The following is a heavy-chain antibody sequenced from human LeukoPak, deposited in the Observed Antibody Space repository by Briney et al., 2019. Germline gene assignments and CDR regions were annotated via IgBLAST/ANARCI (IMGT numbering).Heavy chain of an antibody. J-gene: IGHJ4*02. V-gene: IGHV4-39*07. Sequence: SETLSLTCTVSGGSISSGSYYWSWIRQPPGKGLEWIGEINHSGSTNYNPSLKSRVTISVDTSKNQFSLKLSSVTAADTAVYYCASGHDSSGFLDYWGQGTLVTVSS. CDR1: GGSISSGSYY. CDR2: INHSGST. D-gene: IGHD3-22*01. CDR3: ASGHDSSGFLDY.